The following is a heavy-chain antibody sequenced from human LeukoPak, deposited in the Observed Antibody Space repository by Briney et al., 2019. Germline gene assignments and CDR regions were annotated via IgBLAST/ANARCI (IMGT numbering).Heavy chain of an antibody. V-gene: IGHV3-21*01. D-gene: IGHD3-10*01. J-gene: IGHJ4*02. Sequence: KPGGSLRLSCAASGFNFSSYSMNWVRQAPGKGLEWVSSISSSSSYIYYADSVKGRFTISRDNAKNSLYLQMNSLRAEDTAVYYCARDLHYYGSGSYLFPLGYWGQRTLVTVSS. CDR3: ARDLHYYGSGSYLFPLGY. CDR1: GFNFSSYS. CDR2: ISSSSSYI.